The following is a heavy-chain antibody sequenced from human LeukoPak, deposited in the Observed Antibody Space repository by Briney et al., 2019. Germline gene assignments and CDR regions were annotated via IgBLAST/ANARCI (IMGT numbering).Heavy chain of an antibody. J-gene: IGHJ3*02. V-gene: IGHV4-4*07. CDR2: IYTSGST. CDR1: GGSISSYY. D-gene: IGHD3-22*01. Sequence: SETLSLTCTVSGGSISSYYWSWIRQPAGKGREWIGRIYTSGSTNYNPSLKSRVTMSVDTSKNQYSLKLSSVTAADTAVYYCARAPGYYYDSSGGEDAFDIWGQGTMVTVSS. CDR3: ARAPGYYYDSSGGEDAFDI.